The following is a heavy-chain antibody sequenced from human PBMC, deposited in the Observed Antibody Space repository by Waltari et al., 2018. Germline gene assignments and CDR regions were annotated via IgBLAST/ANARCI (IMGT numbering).Heavy chain of an antibody. Sequence: QVQLQESGPGLVKPSETLSLTCTVSGYSISRGSYWGWLRHLPGQGLEWIGSIYPSGSTYYNPSLKSRVTISVDTSKNQFSLKLSSVTAADTAVYYCARGQEVLRFLERHPGLFDYWGQGTLVTVSS. CDR1: GYSISRGSY. CDR3: ARGQEVLRFLERHPGLFDY. CDR2: IYPSGST. J-gene: IGHJ4*02. D-gene: IGHD3-3*01. V-gene: IGHV4-38-2*02.